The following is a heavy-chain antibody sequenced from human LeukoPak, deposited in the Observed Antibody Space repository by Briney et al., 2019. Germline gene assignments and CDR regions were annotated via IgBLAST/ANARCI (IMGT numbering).Heavy chain of an antibody. CDR3: ARFYDSTGSNWFDP. CDR1: GGSISSGGYY. Sequence: PSETLSLTCTVSGGSISSGGYYWSWIRQHPGKGLEWIGYIYYTGRTYQNPSLKSRVAISVDTSKNQFSLKLSSVTAADTAVYYCARFYDSTGSNWFDPWGQGILVTVSS. V-gene: IGHV4-31*03. J-gene: IGHJ5*02. D-gene: IGHD3-22*01. CDR2: IYYTGRT.